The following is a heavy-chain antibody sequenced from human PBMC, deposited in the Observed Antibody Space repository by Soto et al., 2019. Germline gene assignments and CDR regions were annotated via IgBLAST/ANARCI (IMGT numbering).Heavy chain of an antibody. CDR3: TSSTYYYFSSGYLRRYYYYGMDV. Sequence: AAELKLIDLAMRWVSKDKGKGLEWVGRIRSKANSYATAYAASVKGRFTISRDDSKNTAYLQMNSLKTEDTAVYYCTSSTYYYFSSGYLRRYYYYGMDVWVQGTTVTVFS. V-gene: IGHV3-73*01. J-gene: IGHJ6*02. CDR1: ELKLIDLA. CDR2: IRSKANSYAT. D-gene: IGHD3-22*01.